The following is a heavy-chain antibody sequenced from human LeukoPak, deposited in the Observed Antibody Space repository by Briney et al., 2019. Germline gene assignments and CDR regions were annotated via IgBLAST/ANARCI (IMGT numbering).Heavy chain of an antibody. Sequence: SETLSLTCTVSGGSISSYYWSWIRQPPGKGLEWIGYIYYSGSTNYNPSLKSRVTISVDTSKNQFSLKLSSVTAADTAVYYCARGAGAYYYDSSGYFDYWGQGTLVTVSS. J-gene: IGHJ4*02. V-gene: IGHV4-59*01. CDR1: GGSISSYY. CDR3: ARGAGAYYYDSSGYFDY. CDR2: IYYSGST. D-gene: IGHD3-22*01.